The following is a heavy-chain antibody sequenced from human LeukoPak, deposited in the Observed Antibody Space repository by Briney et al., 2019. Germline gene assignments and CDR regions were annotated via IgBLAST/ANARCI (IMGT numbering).Heavy chain of an antibody. CDR2: ISYDGSNK. V-gene: IGHV3-30*03. J-gene: IGHJ6*04. CDR3: ARPGITMIVVGLPLDV. CDR1: GFTFSSYG. D-gene: IGHD3-22*01. Sequence: PGGSLRLSCAASGFTFSSYGMSWVRQAPGKGLEWVAVISYDGSNKYYADSVKGRFTISRDNSKNTLCLQMNSLRAEDTAVYYCARPGITMIVVGLPLDVWGKGTTVTVSS.